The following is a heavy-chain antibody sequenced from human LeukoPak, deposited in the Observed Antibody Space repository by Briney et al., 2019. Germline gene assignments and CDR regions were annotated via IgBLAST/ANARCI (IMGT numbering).Heavy chain of an antibody. J-gene: IGHJ2*01. CDR2: ISGSGDAT. Sequence: PGGSLRLSCAASKFTFVNYAMSWVRQAPGKGLEWVSTISGSGDATYYADSVKGRFTISRDNSKSTLYLQVSSLRDEDTAVYYCAKDSGVIAGHWYFDLWGRGTLVSVSS. D-gene: IGHD3-10*01. CDR3: AKDSGVIAGHWYFDL. CDR1: KFTFVNYA. V-gene: IGHV3-23*01.